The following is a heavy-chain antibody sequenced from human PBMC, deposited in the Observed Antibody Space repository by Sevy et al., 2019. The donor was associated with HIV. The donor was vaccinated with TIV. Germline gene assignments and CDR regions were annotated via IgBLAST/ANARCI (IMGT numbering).Heavy chain of an antibody. V-gene: IGHV3-33*01. D-gene: IGHD3-10*01. J-gene: IGHJ4*02. Sequence: GGSLRLSCAASGFTFSKYGMHWVRQAPGKGLEWVALIWYDGSNKYYADSVQGRFTISRDNSKNTLYLQMNSLRAEDTAVYYCVRGAHYCGRSWANCGYWGQGTLVSDSS. CDR3: VRGAHYCGRSWANCGY. CDR2: IWYDGSNK. CDR1: GFTFSKYG.